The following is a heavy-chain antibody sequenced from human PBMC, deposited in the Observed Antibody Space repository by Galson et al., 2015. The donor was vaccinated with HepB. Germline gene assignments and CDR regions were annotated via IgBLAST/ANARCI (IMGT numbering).Heavy chain of an antibody. CDR1: GYTFTSYG. D-gene: IGHD3-9*01. J-gene: IGHJ4*02. Sequence: SVKVSCKASGYTFTSYGISWVRQAPGQGLEWMGWISAYNGNTNYAQKLQGRVTMTTDTSTSTAYMELRSLRSDDTAVYYCARDSMYYDILTGYLNYWGQGTLATVSS. CDR3: ARDSMYYDILTGYLNY. V-gene: IGHV1-18*04. CDR2: ISAYNGNT.